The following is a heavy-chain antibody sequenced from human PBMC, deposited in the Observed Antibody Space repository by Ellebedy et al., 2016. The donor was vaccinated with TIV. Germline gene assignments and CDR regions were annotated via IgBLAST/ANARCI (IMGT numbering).Heavy chain of an antibody. CDR1: GYTFTSYA. D-gene: IGHD6-19*01. J-gene: IGHJ4*02. Sequence: ASVKVSCKASGYTFTSYAMHWVRHAPGQRLEWMGWINAGNGNTKYSQKFQGRFTINRDTSGSTAYMDLSSLTSEDTAVYYCARSRSSGWLHTPDYWGQGTLVIVSS. V-gene: IGHV1-3*01. CDR3: ARSRSSGWLHTPDY. CDR2: INAGNGNT.